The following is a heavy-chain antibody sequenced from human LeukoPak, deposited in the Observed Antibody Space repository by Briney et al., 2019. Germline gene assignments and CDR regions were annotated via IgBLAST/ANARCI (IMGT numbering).Heavy chain of an antibody. CDR2: ISGSGGST. V-gene: IGHV3-23*01. J-gene: IGHJ4*02. Sequence: GASLRLSCAASGFTFSSYAMSWVRQAPGKGLEWVSAISGSGGSTYYADSVKGRFTISRDNSKNTLYLQMNSLRAEDTAVYYCAKDRSYCSGTSCSGYWGQGTLVTVSS. D-gene: IGHD2-2*01. CDR3: AKDRSYCSGTSCSGY. CDR1: GFTFSSYA.